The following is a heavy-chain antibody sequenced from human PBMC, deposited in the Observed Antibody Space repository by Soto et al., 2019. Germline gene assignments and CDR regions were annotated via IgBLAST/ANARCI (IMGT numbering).Heavy chain of an antibody. D-gene: IGHD3-3*01. Sequence: EVQLVESGGGLVKPGGSLRLSCAASGFTFSSYSMNWVRQAPGKGLEWVSSISSSSSYIYYADSVKGRFTISRDNAKNSLYLQMNSLRAEDTAVYYYARQYDFWSGYYTGYGMDVWGQGTTVTVSS. CDR3: ARQYDFWSGYYTGYGMDV. CDR2: ISSSSSYI. V-gene: IGHV3-21*01. J-gene: IGHJ6*02. CDR1: GFTFSSYS.